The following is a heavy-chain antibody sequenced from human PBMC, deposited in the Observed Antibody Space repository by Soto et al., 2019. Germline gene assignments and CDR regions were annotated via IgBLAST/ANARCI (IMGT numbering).Heavy chain of an antibody. D-gene: IGHD2-15*01. CDR1: GFTFCSYG. CDR2: ISGNGSSK. Sequence: PGGSLRLSCAASGFTFCSYGMHWVRQIPGKGQEWVSAISGNGSSKYYADSVKGRFTISRDNSKNTLYLQMNSLRAEDTAVYYCAKEIGVAATPFYYYYYGMDVWGQGTTVTVSS. V-gene: IGHV3-NL1*01. CDR3: AKEIGVAATPFYYYYYGMDV. J-gene: IGHJ6*02.